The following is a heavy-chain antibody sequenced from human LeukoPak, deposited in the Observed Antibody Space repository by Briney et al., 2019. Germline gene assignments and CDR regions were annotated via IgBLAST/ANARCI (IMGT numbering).Heavy chain of an antibody. D-gene: IGHD3-22*01. CDR1: GYTFTSYH. V-gene: IGHV1-8*01. Sequence: ASVKVSCKASGYTFTSYHIDWVRQAPGQGPEWMGWMNAKSGHTGYAQNLEGRVTMTGDTSTNTAYMELRGLRSEDTAVYFCARGMFDNSGHYYYFYYALDVWGQGTTVTVSS. CDR2: MNAKSGHT. CDR3: ARGMFDNSGHYYYFYYALDV. J-gene: IGHJ6*02.